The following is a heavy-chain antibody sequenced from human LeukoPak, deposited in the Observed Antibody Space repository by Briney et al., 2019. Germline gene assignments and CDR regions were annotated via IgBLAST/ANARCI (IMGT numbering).Heavy chain of an antibody. CDR2: IYTSGST. J-gene: IGHJ3*02. Sequence: SETLSLTCTVSGGSISSYYWSWIRQPPGKGLEWIGYIYTSGSTNYIASLKSRVTISVDTSKNQFSLKLSSVTAADTAVYYCARQPYYYDSSGYGHAFDIWGQGTMVTVSS. D-gene: IGHD3-22*01. V-gene: IGHV4-4*09. CDR3: ARQPYYYDSSGYGHAFDI. CDR1: GGSISSYY.